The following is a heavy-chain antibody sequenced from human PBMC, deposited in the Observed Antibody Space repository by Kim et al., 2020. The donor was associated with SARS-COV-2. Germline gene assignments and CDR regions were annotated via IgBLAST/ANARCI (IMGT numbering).Heavy chain of an antibody. CDR3: ARDRGGSYVYYYYGMDV. CDR2: INPSGGST. D-gene: IGHD1-26*01. Sequence: ASVKVSCKASGYTFTSYYMHWVRQAPGQGLEWMGIINPSGGSTSYAQKFQGRVTMTRDTSTSTVYMELSSLRSEDTAVYYCARDRGGSYVYYYYGMDVWGQGTTVTVSS. J-gene: IGHJ6*02. V-gene: IGHV1-46*01. CDR1: GYTFTSYY.